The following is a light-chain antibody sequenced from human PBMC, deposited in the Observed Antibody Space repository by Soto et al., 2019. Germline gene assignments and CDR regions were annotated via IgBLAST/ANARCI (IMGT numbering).Light chain of an antibody. CDR3: CSYAGSRTYV. V-gene: IGLV2-23*01. Sequence: QSVLTQPASVSGPLGQSIVIYCTGSSSDIGSYDLVSWYQQYPGKAPKVVIFEGTKRPSGVSNRFSGSKSGNTASLTISGLQTDDEADYYCCSYAGSRTYVFGAGTKLTVL. J-gene: IGLJ1*01. CDR2: EGT. CDR1: SSDIGSYDL.